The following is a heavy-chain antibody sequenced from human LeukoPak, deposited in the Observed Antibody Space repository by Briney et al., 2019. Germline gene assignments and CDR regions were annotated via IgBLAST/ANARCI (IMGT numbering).Heavy chain of an antibody. V-gene: IGHV1-2*02. CDR2: IRPNSGGT. CDR1: GYTFAAYY. Sequence: ASVKVSCKASGYTFAAYYMYWVRQAPGQGLEWMGWIRPNSGGTNYTQKFQGRVTMTRDTSINTAYMELSRLTSDDTAVYYCAREYYYASGNYYNRIDYWGQGTLVTVSS. J-gene: IGHJ4*02. CDR3: AREYYYASGNYYNRIDY. D-gene: IGHD3-10*01.